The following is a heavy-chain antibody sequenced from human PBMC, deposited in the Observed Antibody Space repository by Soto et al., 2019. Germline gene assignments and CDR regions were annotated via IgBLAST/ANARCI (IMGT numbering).Heavy chain of an antibody. J-gene: IGHJ6*02. Sequence: GGSLRLSCVGSGFTFSTYSINWVRQAPGKGLEWVSSISSRSDIYYADSVKGRFTISRDNAKNSVSLQMNSLRAEDTAVYYCAREYTAWPLAYGLDVWCQGTTVTVSS. D-gene: IGHD2-2*02. CDR1: GFTFSTYS. V-gene: IGHV3-21*01. CDR3: AREYTAWPLAYGLDV. CDR2: ISSRSDI.